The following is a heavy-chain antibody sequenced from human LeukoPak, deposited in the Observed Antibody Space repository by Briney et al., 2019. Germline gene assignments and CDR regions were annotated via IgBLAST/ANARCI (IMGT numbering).Heavy chain of an antibody. CDR1: GCRFTSYG. J-gene: IGHJ4*02. D-gene: IGHD2-2*01. CDR3: ARESCTTPRCYMADY. CDR2: ISGYNGNT. Sequence: GASVKVSCKACGCRFTSYGMSGVRQAAGRGLEGMGWISGYNGNTNYAQKLHGRVTMTRDTSTSTAYMELRSLSSDDTAVYYCARESCTTPRCYMADYWGQGNPFTVSS. V-gene: IGHV1-18*01.